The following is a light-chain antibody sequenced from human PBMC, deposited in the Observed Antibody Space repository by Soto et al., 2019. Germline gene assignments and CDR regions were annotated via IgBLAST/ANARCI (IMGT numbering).Light chain of an antibody. CDR1: QSINIW. V-gene: IGKV1-5*03. CDR2: KAS. Sequence: DIQMTQSPSTLSASVGDRVTITCRASQSINIWLAWYQQKPGKAPKLFIFKASTLESGAPSRFSGSGSGTEFTLSISSLQPDDFANYFCQQYESFPRTFGQGTKVEIK. CDR3: QQYESFPRT. J-gene: IGKJ1*01.